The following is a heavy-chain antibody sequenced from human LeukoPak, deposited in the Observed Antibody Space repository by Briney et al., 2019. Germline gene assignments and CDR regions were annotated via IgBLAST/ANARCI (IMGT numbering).Heavy chain of an antibody. J-gene: IGHJ4*02. V-gene: IGHV4-59*01. CDR3: ARDSSGYDTLDY. Sequence: SETLSLTCTVSGGPISSYYWSWIRQPPGKGLEWIGYIYYSGSTYYNPSLKSRVTISVDTSKNQFSLKLSSVTAADTAVYYCARDSSGYDTLDYWGQGTLVTVSS. CDR1: GGPISSYY. D-gene: IGHD5-12*01. CDR2: IYYSGST.